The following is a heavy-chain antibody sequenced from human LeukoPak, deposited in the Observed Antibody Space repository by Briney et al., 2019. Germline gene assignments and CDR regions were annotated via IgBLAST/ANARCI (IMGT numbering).Heavy chain of an antibody. CDR2: IGYSAGDT. CDR3: AKDDDGHHHGVDH. J-gene: IGHJ4*02. Sequence: GGSLRLSCAASGFTVSSYAMTWVREAPGKGLEWVSAIGYSAGDTYYADSVKGRFTISRDNSMNTLYLQLSSLRADDTALYYCAKDDDGHHHGVDHWGQGTLVTVSS. D-gene: IGHD4-17*01. CDR1: GFTVSSYA. V-gene: IGHV3-23*01.